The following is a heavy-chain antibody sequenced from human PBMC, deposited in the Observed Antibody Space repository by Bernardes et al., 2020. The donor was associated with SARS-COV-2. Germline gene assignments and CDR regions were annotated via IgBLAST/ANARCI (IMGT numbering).Heavy chain of an antibody. CDR3: ARGFGSNWYYFDY. CDR2: IYHSGST. Sequence: SETLSLTCTVSSDSISSYYWSWIRQPPGKGLEWIWYIYHSGSTKYKPSLKSRVPISADTSNSQFSLKLSPVTAADTAVYYCARGFGSNWYYFDYWGQGILVTVSS. CDR1: SDSISSYY. V-gene: IGHV4-59*01. D-gene: IGHD6-13*01. J-gene: IGHJ4*02.